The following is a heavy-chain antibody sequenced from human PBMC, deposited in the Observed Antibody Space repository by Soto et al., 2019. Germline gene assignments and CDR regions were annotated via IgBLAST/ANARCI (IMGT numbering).Heavy chain of an antibody. J-gene: IGHJ3*02. Sequence: TGGSLRLSCAASGFTFSSYSMNWVRQAPGKGLEWVSSISSSSSYIYYADSVKGRFAISRDNAKNSLYLQMNSLRAEDTAVYYCARVYRRADNAFDIWGQGTMVTVS. CDR1: GFTFSSYS. CDR3: ARVYRRADNAFDI. CDR2: ISSSSSYI. V-gene: IGHV3-21*01.